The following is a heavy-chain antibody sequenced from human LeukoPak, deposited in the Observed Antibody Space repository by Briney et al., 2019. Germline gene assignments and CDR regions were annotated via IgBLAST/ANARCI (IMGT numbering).Heavy chain of an antibody. V-gene: IGHV3-30*03. Sequence: GRSLGLSCAASGFTFSSYGMHWVRQAPGKGLEWVAVISYDGSNKYYADSVKGRFTISRDNSKNTLYLQMNSLRAEDTAVYYCATSGGYYYYYGMDVWGQGTTVTVSS. J-gene: IGHJ6*02. CDR1: GFTFSSYG. CDR2: ISYDGSNK. D-gene: IGHD2-8*02. CDR3: ATSGGYYYYYGMDV.